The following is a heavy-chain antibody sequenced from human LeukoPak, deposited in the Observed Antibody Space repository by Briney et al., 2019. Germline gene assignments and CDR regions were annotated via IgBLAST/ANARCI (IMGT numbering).Heavy chain of an antibody. CDR1: GYTLTELS. J-gene: IGHJ4*02. D-gene: IGHD3-10*01. CDR2: FDPEDGET. Sequence: ASVKVCCKVSGYTLTELSMHWVRQAPGKGLEWMGGFDPEDGETIYAQKFQGRVTMTEDTSTDTAYMELSSLRSEDTAVYYCATFPFGESLRYYFDYWGQGTLVTVSS. CDR3: ATFPFGESLRYYFDY. V-gene: IGHV1-24*01.